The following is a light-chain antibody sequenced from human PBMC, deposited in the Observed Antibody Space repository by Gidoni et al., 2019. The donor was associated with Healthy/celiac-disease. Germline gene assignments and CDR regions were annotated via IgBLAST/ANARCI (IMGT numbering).Light chain of an antibody. CDR3: AAWDDSLNGPV. V-gene: IGLV1-44*01. CDR2: SNN. Sequence: QSVLTQPPSASGTPGQGGTIACSGSSSNIGSNTVNWYQQLPGTAPKLLIYSNNQRPSGVPDRFSGSTSVTSSSLAISGLQSEDEADYYCAAWDDSLNGPVFGGGTKLTVL. CDR1: SSNIGSNT. J-gene: IGLJ3*02.